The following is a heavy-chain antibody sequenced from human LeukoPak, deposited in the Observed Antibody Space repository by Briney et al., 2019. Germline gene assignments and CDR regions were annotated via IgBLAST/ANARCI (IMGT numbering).Heavy chain of an antibody. Sequence: WASVKVSCKASGITFTSSAMQWVRQSRGQRLEWIGWIVVGSGNTNYAQKFQERVTITRDMSTSTAYMELSSLRSEDTAVYYCAAGPDYGDYVWGQGILVTVSS. V-gene: IGHV1-58*02. CDR2: IVVGSGNT. CDR3: AAGPDYGDYV. J-gene: IGHJ4*02. CDR1: GITFTSSA. D-gene: IGHD4-17*01.